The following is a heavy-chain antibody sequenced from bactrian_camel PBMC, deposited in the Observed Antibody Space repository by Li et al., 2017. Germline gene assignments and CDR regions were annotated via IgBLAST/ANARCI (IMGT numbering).Heavy chain of an antibody. CDR1: GDTVSDFC. J-gene: IGHJ4*01. V-gene: IGHV3S1*01. CDR3: AAKMCGKFIDWYTTRALARESYHY. D-gene: IGHD6*01. Sequence: HVQLVESGGGSVQPGGSLRLSCAASGDTVSDFCMTWFRQTPGNEREGIASIFTGGVSTFYADSVKGRFTVSQDNARNTVYLQMDTLKPEDTAMYYCAAKMCGKFIDWYTTRALARESYHYWGQGTQVTVS. CDR2: IFTGGVST.